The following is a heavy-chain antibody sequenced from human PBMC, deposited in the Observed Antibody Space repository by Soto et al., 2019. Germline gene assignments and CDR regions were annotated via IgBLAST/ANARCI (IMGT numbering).Heavy chain of an antibody. CDR1: GYSLTSYY. V-gene: IGHV1-46*01. D-gene: IGHD3-10*02. Sequence: QVQLVQSGAEVRKPGASVKVSCKASGYSLTSYYMHWVRQAPGQGLEWMGITNPSDGSTSYAQKFQGRGTMTSDTSTSTVYMEMSSLRPEVTAMYYCARSYVTSRPIDFWGQGTLVTVSS. CDR3: ARSYVTSRPIDF. CDR2: TNPSDGST. J-gene: IGHJ4*02.